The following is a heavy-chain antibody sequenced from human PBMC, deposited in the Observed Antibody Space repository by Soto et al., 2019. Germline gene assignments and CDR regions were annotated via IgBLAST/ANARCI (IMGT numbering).Heavy chain of an antibody. Sequence: ASVKVSCKPSGYTLNTYYLHWVRQAPGQGLEWMGIIHPSGGGSTYAQKFLGRVTMTRNTSTSTAYMELSSLRSADTAVYYCVRENRSRAVADPHTGGFDYWGQGTLVTVSS. CDR2: IHPSGGGS. D-gene: IGHD6-19*01. CDR1: GYTLNTYY. J-gene: IGHJ4*02. CDR3: VRENRSRAVADPHTGGFDY. V-gene: IGHV1-46*02.